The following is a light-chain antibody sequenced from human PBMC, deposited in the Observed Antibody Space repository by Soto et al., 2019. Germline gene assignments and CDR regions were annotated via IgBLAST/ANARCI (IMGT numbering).Light chain of an antibody. CDR2: DAS. J-gene: IGKJ4*01. CDR3: QQYGDSPRGT. V-gene: IGKV3D-20*01. CDR1: QTVSSNY. Sequence: EVVLTQSPATLSLSPGERATLSCGASQTVSSNYLAWYQQKPGLAPRLLIYDASTRATGIPDRFRGSVSGTEFTLTISRLEPEDVAVYYCQQYGDSPRGTFGGGTKVEIK.